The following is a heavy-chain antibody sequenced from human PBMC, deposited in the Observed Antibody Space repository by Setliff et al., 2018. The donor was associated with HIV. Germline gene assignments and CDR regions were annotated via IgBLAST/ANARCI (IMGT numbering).Heavy chain of an antibody. V-gene: IGHV4-38-2*01. J-gene: IGHJ3*02. CDR2: IYRSGST. D-gene: IGHD2-2*01. CDR1: GFSISSGFY. CDR3: ARRRSMPNNAFDI. Sequence: SETLSLTCAVSGFSISSGFYWAWIRQPPGKGLEWIGSIYRSGSTYYNPSLKSRVTISVDTSENQFSLKVNSVTAADTAVYYCARRRSMPNNAFDIWGQGTMVTVSS.